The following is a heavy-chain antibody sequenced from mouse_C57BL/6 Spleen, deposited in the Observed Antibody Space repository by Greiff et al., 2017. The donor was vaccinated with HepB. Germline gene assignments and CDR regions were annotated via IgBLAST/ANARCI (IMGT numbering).Heavy chain of an antibody. Sequence: EVQRVESGGGLVKPGGSLKLSCAASGFTFSDYGMHWVRQAPEKRLEWVAYISSGSSTIYYADTVKGRFTISRDNAKNTLFLQMTSLRSEDTAMYYCARIYDGYYSWFAYWGQGTLVTVSA. J-gene: IGHJ3*01. CDR1: GFTFSDYG. V-gene: IGHV5-17*01. D-gene: IGHD2-3*01. CDR2: ISSGSSTI. CDR3: ARIYDGYYSWFAY.